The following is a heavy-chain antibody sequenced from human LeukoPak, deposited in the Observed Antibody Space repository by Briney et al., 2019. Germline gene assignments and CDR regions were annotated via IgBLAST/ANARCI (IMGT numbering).Heavy chain of an antibody. CDR2: IYPGDSDT. Sequence: GESLKISCKGSGYSFTSYWIGWVRQMPGKGLEWMGIIYPGDSDTRYSPSFQGQVTISADKSISTAYLQWSSLKASDTAMYYCARLYYYDSSGYYPHYFGYWGRGTLVTVSS. J-gene: IGHJ4*02. D-gene: IGHD3-22*01. CDR3: ARLYYYDSSGYYPHYFGY. V-gene: IGHV5-51*01. CDR1: GYSFTSYW.